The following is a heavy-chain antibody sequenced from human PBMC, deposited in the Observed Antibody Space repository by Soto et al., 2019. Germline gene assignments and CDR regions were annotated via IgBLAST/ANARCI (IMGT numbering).Heavy chain of an antibody. J-gene: IGHJ4*02. V-gene: IGHV3-15*07. CDR1: DFILSDAW. D-gene: IGHD3-22*01. CDR3: ASYRDSSGLGRYNC. CDR2: IKSKGHGGTT. Sequence: EVQLEESGGGLIKPGESLTLSCAASDFILSDAWMKWVRQAPGKGLEWVGRIKSKGHGGTTDDAAPLKGRFTILKDNSTDTLYLQMNSLQTEDIAVYSCASYRDSSGLGRYNCWGQVALVPVSS.